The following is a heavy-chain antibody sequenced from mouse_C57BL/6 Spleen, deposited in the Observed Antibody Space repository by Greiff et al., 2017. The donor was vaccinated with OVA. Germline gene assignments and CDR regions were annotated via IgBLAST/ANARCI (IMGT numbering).Heavy chain of an antibody. J-gene: IGHJ2*01. V-gene: IGHV6-3*01. Sequence: EVMLVESGGGLVQPGGSMKLSCVASGFTFSNYWMNWVRQSPEKGLEWVAQIRLKSDNYATNYAESVKGRFTISRDDSKSSVYLQMNNLRAEDTGIYYCTGDDYDGVDFDYWGQGTTLTVSS. D-gene: IGHD2-4*01. CDR3: TGDDYDGVDFDY. CDR2: IRLKSDNYAT. CDR1: GFTFSNYW.